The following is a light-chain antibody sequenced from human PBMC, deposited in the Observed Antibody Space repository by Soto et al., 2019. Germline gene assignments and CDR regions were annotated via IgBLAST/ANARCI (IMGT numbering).Light chain of an antibody. J-gene: IGKJ1*01. Sequence: EIVLTQSPATLSLSPGERATLSCRASENVSKYVAWYQQKPGQAPRLVIYDAAYRATGIPARFSGSGSGTDFTLTISSLEPEDFAVYYCQQREDWTFGQGTKVEVK. CDR3: QQREDWT. V-gene: IGKV3-11*01. CDR1: ENVSKY. CDR2: DAA.